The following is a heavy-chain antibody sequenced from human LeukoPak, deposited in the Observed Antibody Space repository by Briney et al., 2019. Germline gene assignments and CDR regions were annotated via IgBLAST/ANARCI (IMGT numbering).Heavy chain of an antibody. CDR1: GGSISSGDYY. V-gene: IGHV4-30-4*08. CDR2: IYYSGST. D-gene: IGHD2-2*01. CDR3: ARAVDCSSTSCYLKY. J-gene: IGHJ4*02. Sequence: PSETLSLTCTVSGGSISSGDYYWSWIRQPPGKGLEWIGYIYYSGSTYYNPSLKSRVTISVDTSKNQFSLKLSSVTAAGTAVYYCARAVDCSSTSCYLKYWGQGTLVTVSS.